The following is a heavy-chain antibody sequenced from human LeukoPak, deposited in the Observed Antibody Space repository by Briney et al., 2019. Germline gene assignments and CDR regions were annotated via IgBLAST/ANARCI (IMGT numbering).Heavy chain of an antibody. CDR1: GFTFSSYS. CDR2: ISSSSSYI. D-gene: IGHD4-17*01. Sequence: GGSLRLSCAASGFTFSSYSMNWVRQAPGKGLEWVSSISSSSSYIYYADSVKGRFTISRDNAKNSLYLQMNSLRAEDTAVYYCAREGHYGHYFDYWGQGTLVTVSS. J-gene: IGHJ4*02. V-gene: IGHV3-21*01. CDR3: AREGHYGHYFDY.